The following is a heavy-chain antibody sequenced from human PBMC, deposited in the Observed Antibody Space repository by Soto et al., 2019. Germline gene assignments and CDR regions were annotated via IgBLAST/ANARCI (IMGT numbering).Heavy chain of an antibody. D-gene: IGHD5-12*01. CDR2: ISGSGSNT. CDR1: GFTFSNYS. Sequence: LRLSCAAYGFTFSNYSISWVRQAPGKVLDWVSTISGSGSNTYYANSVKGRFTISRDNSKNTLYLQMNSLRTEDTALYYCAKPSLLSSDGYAFAYWGYRTFVPV. CDR3: AKPSLLSSDGYAFAY. J-gene: IGHJ4*01. V-gene: IGHV3-23*01.